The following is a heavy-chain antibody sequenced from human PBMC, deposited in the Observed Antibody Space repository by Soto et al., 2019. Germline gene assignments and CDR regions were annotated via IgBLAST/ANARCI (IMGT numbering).Heavy chain of an antibody. D-gene: IGHD1-1*01. CDR2: IYYSGST. CDR1: GGSISSYY. V-gene: IGHV4-59*01. CDR3: AGASLGTGTRRYGMDV. Sequence: SETLSLTCTVSGGSISSYYWSWIRQPPGKGLEWIGYIYYSGSTNYNPSLKSRVTISVDTSKNQFSLKLSSVTAADTAVYYCAGASLGTGTRRYGMDVWGQGTTVTVSS. J-gene: IGHJ6*02.